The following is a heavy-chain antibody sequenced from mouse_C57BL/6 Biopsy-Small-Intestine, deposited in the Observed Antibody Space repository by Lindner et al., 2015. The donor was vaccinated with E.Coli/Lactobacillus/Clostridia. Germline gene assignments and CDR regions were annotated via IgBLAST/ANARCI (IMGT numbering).Heavy chain of an antibody. CDR3: ANSNWDYYFDY. Sequence: VQLQESGPVLVKPGASVKMSCKGSGYTFTDHYMNWVKQSHGKSLEWIGVINPYNGGTSYNQKFKGKATVTVDRSSNTAYMELNSLTSEDSAVYYCANSNWDYYFDYWGQGTTLTVSS. CDR2: INPYNGGT. J-gene: IGHJ2*01. D-gene: IGHD4-1*01. CDR1: GYTFTDHY. V-gene: IGHV1-19*01.